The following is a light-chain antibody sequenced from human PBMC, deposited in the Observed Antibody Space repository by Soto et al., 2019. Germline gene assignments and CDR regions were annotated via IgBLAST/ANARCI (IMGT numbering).Light chain of an antibody. CDR3: SSYTRNSTYV. CDR2: EVN. J-gene: IGLJ1*01. Sequence: QSVLTQPASVSGSPGQSITISCTGTSSDIGHYNYVSWYQQYPGKAPKLMIYEVNNRPSGVSNRFSGSKSGNTASLTISGLQPEDEADCYCSSYTRNSTYVFGTGTKVTVL. V-gene: IGLV2-14*01. CDR1: SSDIGHYNY.